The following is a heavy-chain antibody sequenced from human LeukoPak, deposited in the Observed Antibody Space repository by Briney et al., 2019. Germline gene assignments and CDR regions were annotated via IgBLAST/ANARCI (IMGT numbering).Heavy chain of an antibody. J-gene: IGHJ4*02. V-gene: IGHV4-59*12. CDR2: IYYSGST. CDR3: ARDIFRYYYDSSGSNY. Sequence: PSETLSLTCTVSGGSISGYYWSWIRQPPGKGLEWIGYIYYSGSTNYNPSLKSRVTISVDTSKNQFSLKLSSVTAADTAVYYCARDIFRYYYDSSGSNYWGQGTLVTVSS. CDR1: GGSISGYY. D-gene: IGHD3-22*01.